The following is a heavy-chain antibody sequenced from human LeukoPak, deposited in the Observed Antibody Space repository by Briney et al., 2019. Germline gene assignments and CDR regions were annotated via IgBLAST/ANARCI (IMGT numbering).Heavy chain of an antibody. J-gene: IGHJ4*02. V-gene: IGHV3-30*02. Sequence: GGSLRLSCAASGVTFSSYGMHWVRQAPGQGLEGVSFIWYDVSDKNYADSVKGRFTISRDNSKNTLYLQMNSLRAEDTAVYYCAKRGAVVVVAAHYYFDYWGQGTLVTVSS. D-gene: IGHD2-15*01. CDR3: AKRGAVVVVAAHYYFDY. CDR2: IWYDVSDK. CDR1: GVTFSSYG.